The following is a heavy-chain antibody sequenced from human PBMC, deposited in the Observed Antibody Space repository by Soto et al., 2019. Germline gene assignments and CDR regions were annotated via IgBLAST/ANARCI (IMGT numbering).Heavy chain of an antibody. J-gene: IGHJ3*02. CDR1: GFTFISYG. CDR3: ARVTRYCSSTSCYDAFEI. D-gene: IGHD2-2*01. Sequence: PGGSLRLSCAASGFTFISYGMHWVRQAPGKGLEWVAVISYDGSEKYYVDSVKGRFTISRDNAKNSLYLQMNSLRAEDTAVYYCARVTRYCSSTSCYDAFEIWGQGTMVTVSS. V-gene: IGHV3-30*03. CDR2: ISYDGSEK.